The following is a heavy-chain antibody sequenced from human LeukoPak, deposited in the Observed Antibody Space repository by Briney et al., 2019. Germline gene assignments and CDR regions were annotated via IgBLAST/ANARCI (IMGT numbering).Heavy chain of an antibody. D-gene: IGHD2-15*01. J-gene: IGHJ3*02. CDR3: ARDWCRSGGSCYPFDAFDI. CDR2: ISYDGSNK. Sequence: GGSLRLSCAASGFTFSSYAMHWVRQAPGKGLEWVAVISYDGSNKYYADSVKDRFTISRDNSKNTLYLQMNSLRAEDTAVYYCARDWCRSGGSCYPFDAFDIWGQGTMVTVSS. V-gene: IGHV3-30-3*01. CDR1: GFTFSSYA.